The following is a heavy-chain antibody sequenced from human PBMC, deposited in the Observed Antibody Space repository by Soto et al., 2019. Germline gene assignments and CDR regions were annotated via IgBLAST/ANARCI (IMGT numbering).Heavy chain of an antibody. CDR1: GVSITSGDYY. D-gene: IGHD4-17*01. Sequence: SETLSLTCTVSGVSITSGDYYWSWIRQPPGKGLEWVGYIYYGGSTYYNPSLKSRITISLDTPKNQFSLDLTSVTAADTAVYYCASGSTVINTLDFWGQGTLVTGLL. V-gene: IGHV4-30-4*01. CDR3: ASGSTVINTLDF. J-gene: IGHJ4*02. CDR2: IYYGGST.